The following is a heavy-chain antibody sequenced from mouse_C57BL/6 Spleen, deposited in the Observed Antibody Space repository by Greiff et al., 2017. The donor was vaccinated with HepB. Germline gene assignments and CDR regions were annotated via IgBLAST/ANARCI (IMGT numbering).Heavy chain of an antibody. V-gene: IGHV3-8*01. D-gene: IGHD1-1*01. J-gene: IGHJ1*03. Sequence: DVKLQESGPGLAKPSQTLSLTCSVTGYSITSDYWNWIRKFPGNKLEYMGYISYSGSTYYNPSLKSRISITRDTSKNQYYLQLNSVTTEDTATYYCARSPPLGSPDWYFDGWGTGTTVTVSS. CDR2: ISYSGST. CDR3: ARSPPLGSPDWYFDG. CDR1: GYSITSDY.